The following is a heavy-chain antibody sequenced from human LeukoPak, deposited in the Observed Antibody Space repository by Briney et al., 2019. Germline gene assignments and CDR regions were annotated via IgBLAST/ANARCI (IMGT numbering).Heavy chain of an antibody. D-gene: IGHD2-15*01. J-gene: IGHJ6*02. V-gene: IGHV3-23*01. CDR1: GFTFSSYA. CDR3: AKGIRGVVVVAASYGMDV. Sequence: GGSLRLSCAASGFTFSSYAMSWVRQAPGKGLEWVSAISGSGGSTYYADSVKGRFTISRDNSKNTLYLQMNSLRAEDTAVYYCAKGIRGVVVVAASYGMDVWGRGTTVTVSS. CDR2: ISGSGGST.